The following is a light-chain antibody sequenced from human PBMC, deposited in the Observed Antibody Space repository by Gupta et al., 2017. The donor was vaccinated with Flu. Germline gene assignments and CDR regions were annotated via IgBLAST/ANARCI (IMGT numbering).Light chain of an antibody. CDR1: EDISNY. V-gene: IGKV1-33*01. Sequence: DIQMTQSPTSLSASVGDRVAITCQANEDISNYLNWYQQKPGKAPKLLIYDASNLETGVPSRYSGTGSGMEFTLTISSLQAEDSATYFCQQYDDGPHITFGPGTKVGVK. CDR3: QQYDDGPHIT. J-gene: IGKJ3*01. CDR2: DAS.